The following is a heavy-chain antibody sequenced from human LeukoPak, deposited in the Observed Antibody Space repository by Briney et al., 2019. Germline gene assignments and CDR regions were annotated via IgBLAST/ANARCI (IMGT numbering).Heavy chain of an antibody. CDR2: ISYDGSNK. CDR1: GFTFSSYA. D-gene: IGHD2-2*01. J-gene: IGHJ4*02. CDR3: ARVKDCSSPSCYNFDY. V-gene: IGHV3-30*04. Sequence: PGRSLRLSCAASGFTFSSYAMHWVRQAPGKGLEWVAVISYDGSNKYYADSVKGRFTISRDNSKNTMYLQMNSLRAEDTAVYYCARVKDCSSPSCYNFDYWGQGPLVTVSS.